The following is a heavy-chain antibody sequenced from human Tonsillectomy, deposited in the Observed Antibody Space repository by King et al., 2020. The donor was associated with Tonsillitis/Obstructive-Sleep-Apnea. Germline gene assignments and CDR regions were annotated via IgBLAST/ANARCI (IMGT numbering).Heavy chain of an antibody. D-gene: IGHD3-22*01. CDR1: GYTFTSYD. CDR3: ARDYYDSSGYYHGYFQH. V-gene: IGHV1-18*01. Sequence: VQLVESGAEVKKPGASVKVSCKASGYTFTSYDITWVRQAPGQGLEWMGWSRPNDGDTNYAQKLQGRVTMTSDTSTSTAYMELSSLRSDDTAVYYCARDYYDSSGYYHGYFQHWGQGTLVTVSS. J-gene: IGHJ1*01. CDR2: SRPNDGDT.